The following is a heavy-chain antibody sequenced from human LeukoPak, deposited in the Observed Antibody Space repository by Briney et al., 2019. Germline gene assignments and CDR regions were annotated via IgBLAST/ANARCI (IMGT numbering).Heavy chain of an antibody. V-gene: IGHV3-23*01. CDR2: ISGSGGNT. Sequence: SGGSLRLSCAASGFTFSSYAMNWVRQAPGKGLEWVSAISGSGGNTYYADSVKGRFTISRDNSKNTLYLQMNSLRAEDTAIYYLAKGVLPTGFDYWGQGTLVTVSS. CDR3: AKGVLPTGFDY. CDR1: GFTFSSYA. J-gene: IGHJ4*02.